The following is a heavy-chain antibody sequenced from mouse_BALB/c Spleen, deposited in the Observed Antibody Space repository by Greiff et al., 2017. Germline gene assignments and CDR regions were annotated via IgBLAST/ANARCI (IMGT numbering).Heavy chain of an antibody. CDR2: IWAGGST. V-gene: IGHV2-9*02. D-gene: IGHD1-1*01. CDR1: GFSLTSYG. J-gene: IGHJ3*01. Sequence: VKLVESGPGLVAPSQSLSITCTVSGFSLTSYGVHWVRQPPGKGLEWLGVIWAGGSTNYNSALMSRLSISKDNSKSQVFLKMNSLQTDDTAMYYCAREDYYGSSYRLAYWGQGTLVTVSA. CDR3: AREDYYGSSYRLAY.